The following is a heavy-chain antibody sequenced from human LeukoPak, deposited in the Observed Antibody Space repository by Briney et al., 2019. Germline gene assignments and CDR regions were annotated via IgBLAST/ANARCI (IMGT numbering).Heavy chain of an antibody. Sequence: SETLSLTCTVSGGSITTYYWSWIRQPPGKGLEWIAFIYYGGSTNYNPSLKSRVAISLDTSKNQLSLRLTSVTAADTAVYYCARHVIYSGVYSYWFDPWGLGTLVTVSS. V-gene: IGHV4-59*08. CDR3: ARHVIYSGVYSYWFDP. CDR1: GGSITTYY. J-gene: IGHJ5*02. CDR2: IYYGGST. D-gene: IGHD5-12*01.